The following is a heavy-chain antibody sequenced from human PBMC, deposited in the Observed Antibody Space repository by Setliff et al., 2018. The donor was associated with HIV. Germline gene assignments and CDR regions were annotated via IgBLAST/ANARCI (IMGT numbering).Heavy chain of an antibody. CDR1: GFTFSSYS. J-gene: IGHJ3*02. D-gene: IGHD3-3*01. CDR2: ISSGGEIM. Sequence: HPGGSLRLSCAASGFTFSSYSMNWVRQAPGKGLEWVSAISSGGEIMFYADSVKGRFTISRDNSKNTLYLQMDSLRTEDTAVYYCASSYPNYNYGNYDFWSGYYHDDAFDIWGQGTMVTVSS. CDR3: ASSYPNYNYGNYDFWSGYYHDDAFDI. V-gene: IGHV3-23*01.